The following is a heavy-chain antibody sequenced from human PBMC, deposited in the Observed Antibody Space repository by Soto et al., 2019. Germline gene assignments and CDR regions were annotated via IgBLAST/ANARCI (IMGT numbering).Heavy chain of an antibody. CDR1: GITFSGFW. Sequence: VPLVESGGGSVQPGGSLRLSCVASGITFSGFWMHWVRQVPGKGLVWVARVDSAGSGTSYADSVKGRFTISRDNAKNTLSLQMESLRVGDTAVYYCATVFEHWGQGIPVTVSS. V-gene: IGHV3-74*01. CDR3: ATVFEH. CDR2: VDSAGSGT. J-gene: IGHJ4*02.